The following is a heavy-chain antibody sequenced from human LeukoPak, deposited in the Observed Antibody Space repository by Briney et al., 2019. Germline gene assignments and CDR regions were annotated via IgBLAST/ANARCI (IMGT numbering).Heavy chain of an antibody. CDR2: INPSGGST. CDR3: ARDGRRLGELSSLDY. V-gene: IGHV1-46*01. CDR1: GYTFTSHY. Sequence: ASVKVSCKASGYTFTSHYMHWVRQAPGQGLEWMGIINPSGGSTSYAQKFQGRVTMTRDTSTSTVYMELSSLRSEDTAVCYCARDGRRLGELSSLDYWGQGTLVTVSS. J-gene: IGHJ4*02. D-gene: IGHD3-16*02.